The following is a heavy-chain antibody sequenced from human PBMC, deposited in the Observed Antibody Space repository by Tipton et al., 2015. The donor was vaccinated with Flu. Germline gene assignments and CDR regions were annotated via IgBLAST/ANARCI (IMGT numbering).Heavy chain of an antibody. CDR3: ACRPVVPAPFDY. D-gene: IGHD2-2*01. CDR2: NYYSGST. J-gene: IGHJ4*02. V-gene: IGHV4-39*01. CDR1: GGSISSSSYY. Sequence: TLSLTCTVSGGSISSSSYYWGWIRQPPGKGLEWIGSNYYSGSTYYNPSLKSRVTISVDTSKDQFSLKRSSVTAADTAVYYCACRPVVPAPFDYWGQGTLVTVSS.